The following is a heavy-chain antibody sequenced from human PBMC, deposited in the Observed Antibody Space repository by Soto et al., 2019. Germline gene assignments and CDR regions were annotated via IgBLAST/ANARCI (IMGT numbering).Heavy chain of an antibody. CDR2: IEQDGSEK. J-gene: IGHJ4*02. D-gene: IGHD3-10*01. V-gene: IGHV3-7*01. CDR1: GFTFSSYW. CDR3: AREGTDDYGSGSYSSNRFDY. Sequence: PGGSLRLSCAASGFTFSSYWMSWVRQAPGKGLEWVANIEQDGSEKYYVDSVKGRFTISRDNAKNSLYLQMNSLRAEDTAVYYCAREGTDDYGSGSYSSNRFDYWGQGTLVTVSS.